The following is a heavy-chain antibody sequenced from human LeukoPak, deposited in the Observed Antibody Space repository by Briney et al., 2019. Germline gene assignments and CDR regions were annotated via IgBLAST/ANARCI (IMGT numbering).Heavy chain of an antibody. J-gene: IGHJ6*04. Sequence: ASVKVSCKASGGTFSSYAISWVRQAPGQGLEWMGGIIPIFGTANYAQKFQGRVTITADESTSTAYMELSSLRSEDTAVYYCAKDLTGYPYYYYGMDVWGKGTTVTVSS. CDR2: IIPIFGTA. V-gene: IGHV1-69*01. D-gene: IGHD3-9*01. CDR3: AKDLTGYPYYYYGMDV. CDR1: GGTFSSYA.